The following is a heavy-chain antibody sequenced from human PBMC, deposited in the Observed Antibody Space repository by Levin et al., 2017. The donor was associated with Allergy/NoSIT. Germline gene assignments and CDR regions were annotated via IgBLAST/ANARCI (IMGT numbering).Heavy chain of an antibody. J-gene: IGHJ4*02. CDR1: GGSFSGYY. CDR2: INHSGST. Sequence: RSQTLSLTCAVYGGSFSGYYWSWIRQPPGKGLEWIGEINHSGSTNYNPSLKSRVTISVDTSKNQFSLKLSSVTAADTAVYYCARGGNSGYLGYWGQGTLVTVSS. D-gene: IGHD5-12*01. CDR3: ARGGNSGYLGY. V-gene: IGHV4-34*01.